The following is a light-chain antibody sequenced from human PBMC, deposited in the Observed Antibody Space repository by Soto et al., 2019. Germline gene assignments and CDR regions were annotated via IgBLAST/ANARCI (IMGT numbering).Light chain of an antibody. J-gene: IGKJ4*01. Sequence: DIQMTQSPSSLSASVGDRVTITCRASQSISSYLNWYQHKPGKAPKVLIYAASSLQSGVPSRFSGNGSGTDFTLTISSLQPEDFATYYCQQANSFPLTFGGGTKVDIK. CDR3: QQANSFPLT. CDR1: QSISSY. CDR2: AAS. V-gene: IGKV1-39*01.